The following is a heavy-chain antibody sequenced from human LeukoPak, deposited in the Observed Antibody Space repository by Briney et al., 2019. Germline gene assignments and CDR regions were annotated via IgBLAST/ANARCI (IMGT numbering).Heavy chain of an antibody. Sequence: SETLSLTCTVSGGSISSYYWSWIRQPAGKGLEWIGRIYTSGSTNYNPSLKSRVTMSVDTSKNQFSLKLSSVTAADTAVYYCARGGYKATYYYYGMDVWGQGTTVTVSS. V-gene: IGHV4-4*07. D-gene: IGHD5-24*01. CDR3: ARGGYKATYYYYGMDV. J-gene: IGHJ6*02. CDR1: GGSISSYY. CDR2: IYTSGST.